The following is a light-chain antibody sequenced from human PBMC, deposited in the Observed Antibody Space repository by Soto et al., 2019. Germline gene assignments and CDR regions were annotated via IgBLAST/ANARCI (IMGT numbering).Light chain of an antibody. CDR3: QHYGTSAL. CDR1: QSVSSSY. CDR2: GAS. V-gene: IGKV3-20*01. Sequence: EIVLTQSPGTLSLSPGERATLSCRASQSVSSSYLAWYQQKPVQAPRLLIYGASSRATGIPDRFSVSASGTDFTLTISRLEPEDFAVYYCQHYGTSALFGPGTKVDIK. J-gene: IGKJ3*01.